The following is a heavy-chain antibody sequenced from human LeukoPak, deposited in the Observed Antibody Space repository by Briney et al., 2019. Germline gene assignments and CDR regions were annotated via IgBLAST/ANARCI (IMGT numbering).Heavy chain of an antibody. D-gene: IGHD5-18*01. V-gene: IGHV3-21*01. CDR2: ISSTTSYI. CDR3: AKTSMVRNFDY. Sequence: PGGSLRLSCTTSGFTFSSYAMHWVRQAPGKGLEWVSSISSTTSYIYYADSVKGRFTISRDNAKNSLYLQMSSLRAEDTAVYYCAKTSMVRNFDYWGQGTLVTVSS. CDR1: GFTFSSYA. J-gene: IGHJ4*02.